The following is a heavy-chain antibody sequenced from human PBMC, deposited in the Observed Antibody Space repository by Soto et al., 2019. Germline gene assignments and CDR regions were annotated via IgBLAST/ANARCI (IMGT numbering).Heavy chain of an antibody. CDR2: IKQDGSEK. CDR1: GFTLSNYW. D-gene: IGHD1-26*01. J-gene: IGHJ4*02. CDR3: VKDRSSRYLSGLFFDL. V-gene: IGHV3-7*04. Sequence: GSLRLSCAASGFTLSNYWMSWVRQAPGKGLEWVANIKQDGSEKNYVDSVKGRFTISRDNAKSSLYLQMNSLRAEDTAVYYCVKDRSSRYLSGLFFDLWGPGIVVTVSS.